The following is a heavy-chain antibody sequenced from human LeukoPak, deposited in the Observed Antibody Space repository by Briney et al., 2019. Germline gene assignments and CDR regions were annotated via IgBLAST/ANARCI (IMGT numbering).Heavy chain of an antibody. CDR1: GFTFSNYW. D-gene: IGHD7-27*01. V-gene: IGHV3-7*01. CDR2: INQDGSEK. CDR3: ARDLNWETY. Sequence: GGSLRLSCAASGFTFSNYWMSWVRQAPGKGLEWVANINQDGSEKYYVDSVKGRFTISRDNAKNSVYLQMNSLRVEDTAVYYCARDLNWETYWGQGTLVSVSS. J-gene: IGHJ4*02.